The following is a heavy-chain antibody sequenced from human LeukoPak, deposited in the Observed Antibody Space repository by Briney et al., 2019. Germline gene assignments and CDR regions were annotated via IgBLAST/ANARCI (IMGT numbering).Heavy chain of an antibody. CDR2: IRYDGSNK. CDR1: GFTFSGYG. CDR3: AKADEYYDYVWGSYRPHKFDY. J-gene: IGHJ4*02. V-gene: IGHV3-30*02. D-gene: IGHD3-16*02. Sequence: GGSLRLSCAASGFTFSGYGMRWVRQAPGKGLEWVAFIRYDGSNKYYADSVKGRFTISRDNSKNTLYLQMNSLRAEDTAVYYCAKADEYYDYVWGSYRPHKFDYWGQGTLVTVSS.